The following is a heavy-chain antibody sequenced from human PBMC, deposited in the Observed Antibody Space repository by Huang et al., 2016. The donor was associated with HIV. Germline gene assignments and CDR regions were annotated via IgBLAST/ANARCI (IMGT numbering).Heavy chain of an antibody. J-gene: IGHJ4*02. V-gene: IGHV5-51*01. Sequence: EVQLVQSGPEVKKPGESLKISCRVSGYSFTNYWIGWVRQRPGKGLGWMAIIYAGDSDAAYNPSFRGQVTISADKSINTDHLQWDSLKTSDSAIYYCARRGFNTGSSPDSWGQGTLVTVSS. CDR1: GYSFTNYW. CDR2: IYAGDSDA. D-gene: IGHD1-26*01. CDR3: ARRGFNTGSSPDS.